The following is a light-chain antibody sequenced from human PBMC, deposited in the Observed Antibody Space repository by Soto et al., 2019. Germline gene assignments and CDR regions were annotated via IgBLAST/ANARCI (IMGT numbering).Light chain of an antibody. CDR3: AAWDDSMNGYV. CDR1: SSNIGSNT. V-gene: IGLV1-44*01. CDR2: SNN. Sequence: QSVLTQPPSASGTPGQRVTISCSGSSSNIGSNTVNWYQQLPGTAPKLLIYSNNQRRSGVPDRFSGSKSGTSASLAISGLQSEDEADYYCAAWDDSMNGYVFVTGTEITVL. J-gene: IGLJ1*01.